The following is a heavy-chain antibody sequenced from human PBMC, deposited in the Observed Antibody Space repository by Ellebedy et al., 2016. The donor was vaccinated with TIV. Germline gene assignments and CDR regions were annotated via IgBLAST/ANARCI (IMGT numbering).Heavy chain of an antibody. Sequence: GGSLRLSXAASGFTFSSYAMHWVRQAPGKGLEWVAVISYDGSNKYYADSVKGRFTISRDNSKNTLYLQMNSLRAEDTAVYYCAGGIWGSRYWGQGTLVTVSS. CDR1: GFTFSSYA. J-gene: IGHJ4*02. CDR3: AGGIWGSRY. CDR2: ISYDGSNK. D-gene: IGHD7-27*01. V-gene: IGHV3-30-3*01.